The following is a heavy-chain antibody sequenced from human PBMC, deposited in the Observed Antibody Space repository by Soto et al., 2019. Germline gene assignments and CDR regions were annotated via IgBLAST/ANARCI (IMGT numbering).Heavy chain of an antibody. V-gene: IGHV1-3*01. CDR1: GYTFTSYA. J-gene: IGHJ4*02. CDR3: ARSLTIAVAGNIGY. CDR2: INVGNGNT. D-gene: IGHD6-19*01. Sequence: ASVKVSCKASGYTFTSYAMHWVRQAPGQRREWMGWINVGNGNTKYSQKFQGRVTITWDTSASTAYMELNSLRSEDTAVYYCARSLTIAVAGNIGYWGQGTLVTVSS.